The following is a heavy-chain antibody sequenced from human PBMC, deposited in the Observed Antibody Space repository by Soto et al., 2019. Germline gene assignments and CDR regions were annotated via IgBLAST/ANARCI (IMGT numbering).Heavy chain of an antibody. CDR2: IIPIFGTA. CDR1: GGTFSSYA. Sequence: QVQLVPSGAEVKKPGSSVKVSCKASGGTFSSYAISWVKQAHGQGLEWMGGIIPIFGTANYAQKFQGRVTVTAEESTGTAYMELSSLRSEDTDVYYCAIYSKNQSGAFDIWGHGTMVTVSS. V-gene: IGHV1-69*01. CDR3: AIYSKNQSGAFDI. J-gene: IGHJ3*02. D-gene: IGHD5-18*01.